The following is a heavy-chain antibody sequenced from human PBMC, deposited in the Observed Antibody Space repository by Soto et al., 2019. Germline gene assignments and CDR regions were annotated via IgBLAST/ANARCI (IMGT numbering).Heavy chain of an antibody. CDR3: AREWRDYYFDY. V-gene: IGHV4-59*12. CDR2: IYYSGST. Sequence: SETLSLTCTVSGGSISSYYWSWIRQPPGKGLEWIGYIYYSGSTNYNPSLKSRVTISVDTSKNQFSLKLSSVTAADTAVYYCAREWRDYYFDYWGQGTLVTVSS. J-gene: IGHJ4*02. CDR1: GGSISSYY.